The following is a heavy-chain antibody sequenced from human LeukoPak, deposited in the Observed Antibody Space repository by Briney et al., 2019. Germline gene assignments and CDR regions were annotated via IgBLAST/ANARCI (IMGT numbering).Heavy chain of an antibody. CDR3: ARAAQLDFWAHGMDV. CDR1: GFTFSSYE. D-gene: IGHD3-3*01. V-gene: IGHV3-48*03. CDR2: ISSSGSTI. Sequence: PGGSLRLSCAASGFTFSSYEMNWVRQAPGKGLEWVSYISSSGSTIYYADSVKGRFTISRDNAKNSLYLQMNSLSAEDTAVYYCARAAQLDFWAHGMDVWGQGTTVTVSS. J-gene: IGHJ6*02.